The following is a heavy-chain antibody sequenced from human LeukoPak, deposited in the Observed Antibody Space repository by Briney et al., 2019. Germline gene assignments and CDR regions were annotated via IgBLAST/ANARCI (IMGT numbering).Heavy chain of an antibody. CDR3: ARDPAVGAPDY. D-gene: IGHD1-26*01. CDR2: IYTSGST. V-gene: IGHV4-61*02. CDR1: GGSISSGSYY. J-gene: IGHJ4*02. Sequence: SETLSLTCTVSGGSISSGSYYWSWIRQPAGKGLEWIGRIYTSGSTNYNPSLKSRVTISVDTSKNQFSLKLSSVTAADTAVYYCARDPAVGAPDYWGQGTLVTVSS.